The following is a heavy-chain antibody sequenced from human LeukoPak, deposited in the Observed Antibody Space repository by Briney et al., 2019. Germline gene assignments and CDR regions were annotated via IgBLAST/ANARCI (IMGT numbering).Heavy chain of an antibody. V-gene: IGHV3-11*03. CDR1: GFTFSDEY. D-gene: IGHD6-19*01. J-gene: IGHJ4*02. CDR3: ARSRGAGPGAYFDY. CDR2: ISNSGSYT. Sequence: PGGALRLSCAASGFTFSDEYMSWIRQAPGKGLEWVSYISNSGSYTNYADSVKGRFTISRDNAKNLLYLQMNSLRAEDTAVYYCARSRGAGPGAYFDYWGQGTLITVSS.